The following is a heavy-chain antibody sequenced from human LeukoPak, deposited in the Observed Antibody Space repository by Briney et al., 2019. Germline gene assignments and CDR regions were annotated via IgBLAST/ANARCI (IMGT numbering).Heavy chain of an antibody. CDR3: ARIGYSSSSFDY. J-gene: IGHJ4*02. D-gene: IGHD6-13*01. CDR2: ISSSSSYI. CDR1: GFTFSSYS. Sequence: GGSLRLSWAASGFTFSSYSMNWVRQAPGKGMEWVSSISSSSSYIYYADSLKGRFTISRDNAKNSLYLQMNSLRAEDTAVYYCARIGYSSSSFDYWGQGALVTVSS. V-gene: IGHV3-21*01.